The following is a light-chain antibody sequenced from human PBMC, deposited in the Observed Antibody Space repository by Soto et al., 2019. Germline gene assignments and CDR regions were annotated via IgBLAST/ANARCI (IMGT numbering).Light chain of an antibody. J-gene: IGLJ2*01. V-gene: IGLV2-8*01. CDR1: SSDVGGHNY. Sequence: QSVLTQPPSASGSPGQSVTISCTGTSSDVGGHNYVSWYQQHPGKAPKLMIFEVTERPSGVPDRFSGSKSGNTASLTVSGLQADDGADYYCSSYAGNNIVVFGGGTKLTVL. CDR3: SSYAGNNIVV. CDR2: EVT.